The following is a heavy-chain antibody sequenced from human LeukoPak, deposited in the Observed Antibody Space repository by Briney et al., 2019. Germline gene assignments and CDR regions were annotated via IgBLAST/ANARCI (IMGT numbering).Heavy chain of an antibody. J-gene: IGHJ4*02. V-gene: IGHV3-49*04. CDR1: GFTFGDYV. Sequence: QPGGSRGLSCTASGFTFGDYVMSWVRQAPGKGLEWVGFIRSKAYGGTTEYAASVKGRFTISRDDSKSIAYLQMNSLKTEDTAVYYCTSSAGYGSVVYWGQGTLVTVSS. CDR2: IRSKAYGGTT. D-gene: IGHD3-10*01. CDR3: TSSAGYGSVVY.